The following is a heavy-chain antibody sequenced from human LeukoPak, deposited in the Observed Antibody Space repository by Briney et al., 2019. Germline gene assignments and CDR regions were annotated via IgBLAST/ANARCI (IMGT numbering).Heavy chain of an antibody. CDR2: TYYTYEWNN. CDR3: ARENRNAFDF. V-gene: IGHV6-1*01. CDR1: GDSVSGNSVA. J-gene: IGHJ3*01. Sequence: SQTLSLTCAISGDSVSGNSVAWNWIRQSPSRGLEWLGRTYYTYEWNNDYAVAVKSRITINPDTPKNQVSLHLNSVTPDDTAVYYCARENRNAFDFWGQGTMITVSS.